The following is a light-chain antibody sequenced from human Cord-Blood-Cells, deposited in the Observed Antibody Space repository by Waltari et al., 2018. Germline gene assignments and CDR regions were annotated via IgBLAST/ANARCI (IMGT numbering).Light chain of an antibody. V-gene: IGKV2-28*01. CDR2: LGS. CDR1: QSILHSNGYNS. CDR3: MQALQTLLT. Sequence: DIVMTQSPLSLPVTTGEPASISCRSSQSILHSNGYNSLDWYLQKPGQCPQLLIYLGSNRASGVPDRFSGSGSGTDFTLKISRVEAEDVGVYYCMQALQTLLTFGGGTKVEIK. J-gene: IGKJ4*01.